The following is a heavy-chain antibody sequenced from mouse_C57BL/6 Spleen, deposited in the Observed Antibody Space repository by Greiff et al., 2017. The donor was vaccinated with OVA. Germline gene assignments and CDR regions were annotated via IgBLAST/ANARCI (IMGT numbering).Heavy chain of an antibody. CDR2: IYPGDGDT. CDR3: ARSGPSYFDY. Sequence: VKLVESGAELVKPGASVKISCKASGYAFSSYWMNWVKQRPGQGLEWIGQIYPGDGDTNYNGKFKGKATLTADKSSSTAYMQLSSLTSEDSAVYFCARSGPSYFDYWGQGTTLTVSS. D-gene: IGHD1-3*01. CDR1: GYAFSSYW. V-gene: IGHV1-80*01. J-gene: IGHJ2*01.